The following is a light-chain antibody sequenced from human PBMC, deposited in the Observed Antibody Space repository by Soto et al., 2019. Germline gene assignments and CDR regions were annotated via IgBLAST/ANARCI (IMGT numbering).Light chain of an antibody. J-gene: IGKJ1*01. Sequence: EIVMTQSPATLSVSPGERATLSCRASQSVGSHLAWYQQKPGQVPRLLIYDASSRATGNPARFNASGSGTEFTPTIPRLQSEDLAVYYWPHYDSWRTFGQGTKVEIK. CDR3: PHYDSWRT. CDR2: DAS. V-gene: IGKV3-15*01. CDR1: QSVGSH.